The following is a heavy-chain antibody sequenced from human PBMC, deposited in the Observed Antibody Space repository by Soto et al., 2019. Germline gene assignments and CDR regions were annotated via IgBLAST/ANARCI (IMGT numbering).Heavy chain of an antibody. V-gene: IGHV5-10-1*01. CDR2: IDPSDSYT. CDR1: GYSFTSYW. CDR3: ATLYSSGHRYDADRPCGMDV. D-gene: IGHD6-25*01. Sequence: GESLKISCKGSGYSFTSYWLSWVRQMPGKGLGWVGRIDPSDSYTNYSPSFQGHVIIPADKSISTAFLQWSRLKASDTAMYYFATLYSSGHRYDADRPCGMDVWGQGTTVTVSS. J-gene: IGHJ6*02.